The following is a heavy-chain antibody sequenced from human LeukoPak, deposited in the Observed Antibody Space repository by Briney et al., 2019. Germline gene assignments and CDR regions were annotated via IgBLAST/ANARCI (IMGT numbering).Heavy chain of an antibody. Sequence: GGSLRLSCAASGFTFSSYWMSWVRQAPGKGLEWVSGISWNSGSIGYADSVKGRFTISRDNAKNSLYLQMNSLRAEDTALYYCAKDSLPSIAVAGTQDYWGQGTLVTVSS. CDR1: GFTFSSYW. J-gene: IGHJ4*02. CDR3: AKDSLPSIAVAGTQDY. V-gene: IGHV3-9*01. CDR2: ISWNSGSI. D-gene: IGHD6-19*01.